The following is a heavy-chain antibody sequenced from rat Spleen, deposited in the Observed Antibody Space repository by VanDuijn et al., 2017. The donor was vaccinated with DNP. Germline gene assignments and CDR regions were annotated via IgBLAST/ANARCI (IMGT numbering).Heavy chain of an antibody. CDR1: GFTFSDYN. Sequence: EVELVESGGGLVQPGRSLKLSCAASGFTFSDYNMAWVRQAPKKGLEWAATISSGGSITYYRDAVKGRFTISRDNAKSTLYLQMDSLRSEDTATYYCTRPVVGGVMDVWGQGAPVTVSS. V-gene: IGHV5-7*01. D-gene: IGHD1-1*01. CDR3: TRPVVGGVMDV. CDR2: ISSGGSIT. J-gene: IGHJ4*01.